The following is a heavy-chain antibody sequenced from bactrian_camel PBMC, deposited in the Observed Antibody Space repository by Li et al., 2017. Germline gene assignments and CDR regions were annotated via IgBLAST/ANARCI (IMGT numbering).Heavy chain of an antibody. D-gene: IGHD2*01. J-gene: IGHJ4*01. CDR2: TNPDGAWT. V-gene: IGHV3S19*01. CDR1: GFTFNSNG. CDR3: AADTIGNIPPRADYDY. Sequence: DVQLVESGGGLVQPGETLRLSCTAAGFTFNSNGMAWVRQTAENGLEWVSSTNPDGAWTAYADSVKGRFTISRDNAKNTVYLQMNSLKPEDTAVYYCAADTIGNIPPRADYDYWGQGTQVTVS.